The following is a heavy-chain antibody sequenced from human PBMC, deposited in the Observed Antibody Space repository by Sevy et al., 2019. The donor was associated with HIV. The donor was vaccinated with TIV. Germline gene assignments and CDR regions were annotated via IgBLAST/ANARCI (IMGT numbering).Heavy chain of an antibody. Sequence: SETLSLTCTVSGGSVSSGSYYWSWIRQPPGKGLEWIGYIYYSGSTNYNPSLKSRVTISVDTSKNQFSLKLSSVTAADTAVYYCAREGSLLELLWFDPWGQGTLVTVSS. CDR3: AREGSLLELLWFDP. J-gene: IGHJ5*02. CDR2: IYYSGST. V-gene: IGHV4-61*01. D-gene: IGHD1-7*01. CDR1: GGSVSSGSYY.